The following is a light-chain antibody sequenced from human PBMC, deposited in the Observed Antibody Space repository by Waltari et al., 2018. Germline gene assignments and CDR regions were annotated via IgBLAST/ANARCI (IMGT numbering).Light chain of an antibody. Sequence: DIVMTQSPLSLAVTPGELASISCRSRQSLLHDNGYNYLDWFLQKPGQSPQFLIFLGSNRASGVPDRFSGSGSGTDFTLKITRVEAEDVGVYYCMQALQTPYTFGQGTKLEIK. J-gene: IGKJ2*01. CDR1: QSLLHDNGYNY. CDR2: LGS. CDR3: MQALQTPYT. V-gene: IGKV2-28*01.